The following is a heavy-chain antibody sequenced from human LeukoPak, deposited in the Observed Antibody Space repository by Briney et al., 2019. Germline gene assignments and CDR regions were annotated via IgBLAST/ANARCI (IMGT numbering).Heavy chain of an antibody. CDR1: GFTFSSYG. Sequence: GGSLRLSCAASGFTFSSYGMHWVRQAPGKGLEGVAVIWYDGSNKYYADSVKGRFTISRDNSKNTLYLQMNSLRAEDTAVYYCARGGIAAAGTYFDYWGQGTLVTVSS. CDR3: ARGGIAAAGTYFDY. J-gene: IGHJ4*02. V-gene: IGHV3-33*01. CDR2: IWYDGSNK. D-gene: IGHD6-13*01.